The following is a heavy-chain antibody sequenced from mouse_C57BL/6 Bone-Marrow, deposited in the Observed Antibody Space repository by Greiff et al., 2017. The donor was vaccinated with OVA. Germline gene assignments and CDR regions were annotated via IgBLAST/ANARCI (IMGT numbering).Heavy chain of an antibody. CDR2: IDPENGDT. CDR3: TTTTTVVSDY. CDR1: GFNIKDDY. J-gene: IGHJ2*01. Sequence: EVQLQQSGAELVRPGASVKLSCTASGFNIKDDYMHWVKQRPEQGLEWIGWIDPENGDTEYASKFQGKATITADTSSNTAYLQLSSLTSEDTAAYYCTTTTTVVSDYWGQGTTLTVSS. D-gene: IGHD1-1*01. V-gene: IGHV14-4*01.